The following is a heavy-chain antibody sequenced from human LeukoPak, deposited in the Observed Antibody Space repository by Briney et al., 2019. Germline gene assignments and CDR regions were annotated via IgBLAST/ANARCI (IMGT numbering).Heavy chain of an antibody. CDR1: GFTFNLAW. J-gene: IGHJ4*02. V-gene: IGHV3-15*07. D-gene: IGHD4-17*01. Sequence: GGSLRLSCAASGFTFNLAWINWVRQAPGKGLEWVGRIKNKIDGGTTDYAAPVKGRFTISRDDSKNTVYLQMNSLKSEDTALYYCNTDGDYGDYVDSWGQGTLVTVS. CDR3: NTDGDYGDYVDS. CDR2: IKNKIDGGTT.